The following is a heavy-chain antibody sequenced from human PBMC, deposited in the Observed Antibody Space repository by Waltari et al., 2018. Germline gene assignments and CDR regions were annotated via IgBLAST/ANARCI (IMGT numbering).Heavy chain of an antibody. V-gene: IGHV3-21*03. J-gene: IGHJ5*02. CDR1: GFRFSASD. D-gene: IGHD3-10*01. CDR3: TRDLYGSGGDWFDP. CDR2: IGGTHSNI. Sequence: EERLVESGGGLVKPGGSLSLSCVASGFRFSASDMNWVRQAPGTGLEWLSSIGGTHSNIFYAESVRGRFTVSRDNSKNSLYLEMSNVRAEDTGLYYCTRDLYGSGGDWFDPWGQGTLVTVSS.